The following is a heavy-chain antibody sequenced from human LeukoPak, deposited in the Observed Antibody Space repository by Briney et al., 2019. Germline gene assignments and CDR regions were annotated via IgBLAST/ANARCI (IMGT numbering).Heavy chain of an antibody. V-gene: IGHV3-7*01. J-gene: IGHJ4*02. CDR3: GYTNNFYH. Sequence: GRSLRLSCAASGFSFRGFAMYWVRQAPGQGLEWVANIKHDGSEERYVDSVKGRFTISRDDGRNSVSLQMNSVRAEDTAVYYCGYTNNFYHWGQGTLVTVSS. D-gene: IGHD3-16*02. CDR2: IKHDGSEE. CDR1: GFSFRGFA.